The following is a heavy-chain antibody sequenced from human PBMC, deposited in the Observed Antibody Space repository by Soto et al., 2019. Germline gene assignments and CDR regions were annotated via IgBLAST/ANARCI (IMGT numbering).Heavy chain of an antibody. CDR2: INAGNGNT. J-gene: IGHJ4*02. CDR3: ARDSPGSTITPPYY. V-gene: IGHV1-3*01. Sequence: QVQLVQSGAEVKKPGASVKVSCKASGYTFTSYAMHWVRQAPGQRLEWMGWINAGNGNTKYSQKFQGRVTITRDTSASTAYMELSSLRSEDTAVYYCARDSPGSTITPPYYWGQGTLVTVSS. D-gene: IGHD1-1*01. CDR1: GYTFTSYA.